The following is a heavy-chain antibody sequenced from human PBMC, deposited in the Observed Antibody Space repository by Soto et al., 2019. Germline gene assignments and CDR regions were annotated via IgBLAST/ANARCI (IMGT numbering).Heavy chain of an antibody. CDR1: GFTFGGYA. D-gene: IGHD4-17*01. CDR3: GRKSQGSVTVTGNWYFDL. J-gene: IGHJ2*01. V-gene: IGHV3-23*01. Sequence: EVQLLESGGGLLQPGGSLTLSCAASGFTFGGYAMNWVRQAPGKGLEWVSGISGGGDTTFYTDSVKGRFTISRDNSGNTLYLQMNSLRAEDTAVYFCGRKSQGSVTVTGNWYFDLWGRGTLVTVSS. CDR2: ISGGGDTT.